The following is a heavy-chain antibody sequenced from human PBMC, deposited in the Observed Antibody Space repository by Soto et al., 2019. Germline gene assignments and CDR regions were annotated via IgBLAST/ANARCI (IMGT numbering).Heavy chain of an antibody. CDR3: AKNIVRGHWYFDL. CDR1: GIAFSGCG. Sequence: QVQLVESGGGVVQPGKSLRLSCAASGIAFSGCGMFWVRQTPSKGLEWVEAISSDGSQKYYAESVKGRFTISRDNSKNTLYVQMSGLTTEDTAVYYCAKNIVRGHWYFDLWGRCTLVTVSS. J-gene: IGHJ2*01. D-gene: IGHD3-10*01. V-gene: IGHV3-30*18. CDR2: ISSDGSQK.